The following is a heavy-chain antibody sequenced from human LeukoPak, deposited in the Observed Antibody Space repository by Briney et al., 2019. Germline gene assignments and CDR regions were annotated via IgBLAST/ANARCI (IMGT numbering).Heavy chain of an antibody. CDR1: GGTFSSYA. CDR2: IIPILGIA. Sequence: SVKVSCKASGGTFSSYAISWVRQAPGQGLEWMGRIIPILGIANYAQKFQGRVTITADKSTSTAYMELSSLRSEDTAVYYCARDPPYDSSGYYYRTKNPDFDYWGQGTLVTVSS. J-gene: IGHJ4*02. CDR3: ARDPPYDSSGYYYRTKNPDFDY. D-gene: IGHD3-22*01. V-gene: IGHV1-69*04.